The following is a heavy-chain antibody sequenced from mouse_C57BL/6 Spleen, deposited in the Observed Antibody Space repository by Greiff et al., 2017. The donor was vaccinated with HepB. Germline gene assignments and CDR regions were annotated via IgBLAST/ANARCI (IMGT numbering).Heavy chain of an antibody. D-gene: IGHD2-1*01. CDR3: ARSYGNYPSFAY. J-gene: IGHJ3*01. CDR2: ISSGSSTI. V-gene: IGHV5-17*01. CDR1: GFTFSDYG. Sequence: VQLQQSGGGLVKPGWSLKLSCAASGFTFSDYGMHWVRQAPEKGLEWVAYISSGSSTIYYADTVKGRFTISRDNAKNTLFLQMTSLRSEDTAMYYCARSYGNYPSFAYWGQGTLVTVSA.